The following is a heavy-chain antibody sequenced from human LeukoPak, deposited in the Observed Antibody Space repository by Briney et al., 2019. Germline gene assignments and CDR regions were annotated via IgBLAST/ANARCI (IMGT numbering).Heavy chain of an antibody. CDR2: IKQDGSTK. CDR1: GFTFSNHW. D-gene: IGHD6-6*01. CDR3: ARIGYSSSSLDF. J-gene: IGHJ4*02. Sequence: GGSLRLSCAASGFTFSNHWMTWVRQAPGRGLEWVANIKQDGSTKYYVDSLKGRFTISRDNAKNSLYLQMNSLRVEDTAMYYCARIGYSSSSLDFWGQGTLVTVSS. V-gene: IGHV3-7*01.